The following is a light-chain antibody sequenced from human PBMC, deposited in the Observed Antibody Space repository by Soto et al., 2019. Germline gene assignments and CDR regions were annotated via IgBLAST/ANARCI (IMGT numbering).Light chain of an antibody. J-gene: IGKJ5*01. CDR3: QQYHNWPIT. Sequence: EIVMTQSPVTLSVSPGERATLSCRASQSVRSNLAWHQQKPGQAPRILMYDASTRATGISARFSGSGSGTEFTLTISSLQSEDFAVYYCQQYHNWPITFGQGTRLEI. CDR2: DAS. V-gene: IGKV3-15*01. CDR1: QSVRSN.